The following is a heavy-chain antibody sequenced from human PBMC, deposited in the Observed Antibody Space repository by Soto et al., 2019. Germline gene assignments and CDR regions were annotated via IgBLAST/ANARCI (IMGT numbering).Heavy chain of an antibody. CDR2: ICXSGNT. V-gene: IGHV4-39*02. CDR3: ARDGYCDSSSYYGFGD. J-gene: IGHJ4*02. CDR1: CDSIRSYNYY. D-gene: IGHD3-22*01. Sequence: SETISLTYTVSCDSIRSYNYYWGWIRQPPRKGPEWIGSICXSGNTYYNPSLKSRVTISVDTSKNQFSLRLNSVTAADTAAYYCARDGYCDSSSYYGFGDWGQGTLVTVSS.